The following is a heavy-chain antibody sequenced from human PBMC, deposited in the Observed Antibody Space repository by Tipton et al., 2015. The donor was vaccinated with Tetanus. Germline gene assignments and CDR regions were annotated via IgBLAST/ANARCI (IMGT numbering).Heavy chain of an antibody. CDR3: ARRVGENYYDSSGYYSGFDY. CDR1: GGSISSYY. Sequence: TLSLTCTVSGGSISSYYWSWIRQPPGKGLEWIGYIYYSGSTNYNPSLRSRVTISVDTSKNQFSLKLSSVTAADTAVYYCARRVGENYYDSSGYYSGFDYWGQGTLVTVSS. V-gene: IGHV4-59*12. D-gene: IGHD3-22*01. CDR2: IYYSGST. J-gene: IGHJ4*02.